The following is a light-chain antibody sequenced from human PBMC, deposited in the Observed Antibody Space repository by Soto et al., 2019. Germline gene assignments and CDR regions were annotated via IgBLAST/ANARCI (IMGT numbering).Light chain of an antibody. CDR2: GAS. Sequence: EIVMTQSPATLSVSPGERATLSCRASQSVSSNLAWYQQKPGQAPRLLIYGASTRATGIPARFSGSGSGTEFTLTISSLQSEDFAVYYGQQYNSWWTFGQGTKVEIK. CDR3: QQYNSWWT. CDR1: QSVSSN. J-gene: IGKJ1*01. V-gene: IGKV3-15*01.